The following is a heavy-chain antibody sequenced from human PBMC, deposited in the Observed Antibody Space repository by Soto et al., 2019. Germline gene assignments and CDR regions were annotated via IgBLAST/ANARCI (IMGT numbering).Heavy chain of an antibody. V-gene: IGHV4-30-2*01. Sequence: QLQLQESGSGLVKPSQTLSLTCAVSGGSISSGGYSWSWIRQPPGKGLEWIGYIYHSGSTYYNPSLKRRVTISVDRSKNQFSLKLSSVTAADTAVYYCARNEDYGGGEGWFDPWGQGTLVTVSS. D-gene: IGHD4-17*01. J-gene: IGHJ5*02. CDR1: GGSISSGGYS. CDR3: ARNEDYGGGEGWFDP. CDR2: IYHSGST.